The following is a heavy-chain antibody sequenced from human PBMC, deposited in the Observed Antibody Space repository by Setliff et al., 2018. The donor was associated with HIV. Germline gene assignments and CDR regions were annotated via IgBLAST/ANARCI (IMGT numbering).Heavy chain of an antibody. D-gene: IGHD3-3*01. V-gene: IGHV5-51*01. CDR3: ARHPIDYNFWSGSPDY. Sequence: GESLKISCKGSGYRFTNYWVGWVRQMPAKGLEWMGLIWPDDSDTIYSPSFQGQVTISADKSISTAYLQWSSLKASDTAMYYCARHPIDYNFWSGSPDYWGQGTLVTVSS. CDR1: GYRFTNYW. CDR2: IWPDDSDT. J-gene: IGHJ4*02.